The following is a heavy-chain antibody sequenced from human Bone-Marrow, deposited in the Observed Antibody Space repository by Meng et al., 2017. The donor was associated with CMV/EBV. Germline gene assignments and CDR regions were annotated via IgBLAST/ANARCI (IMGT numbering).Heavy chain of an antibody. CDR2: IKQDGSEK. D-gene: IGHD6-13*01. V-gene: IGHV3-7*01. Sequence: GESLKISCAASGFTFSSYWMSWVRQAPGKGLEWVANIKQDGSEKYYADSVKGRFTISRDNSKNTLYLQMNSLRAEDTAVYYCARELWGSSFAYFDCWGQGTLVTVSS. J-gene: IGHJ4*02. CDR1: GFTFSSYW. CDR3: ARELWGSSFAYFDC.